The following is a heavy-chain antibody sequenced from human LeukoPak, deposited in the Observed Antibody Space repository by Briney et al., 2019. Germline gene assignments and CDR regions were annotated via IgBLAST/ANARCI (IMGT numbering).Heavy chain of an antibody. V-gene: IGHV3-30*03. Sequence: GASLRLSCAASGFTFSSYGMHWVRKAPGKGLEWVAVISYDGSNKYYADSVKGRFTISRDNSKNTLYLQMNIMSAEDTAVYYCTTVTTDFDYWGQGTLVSVSS. CDR2: ISYDGSNK. CDR1: GFTFSSYG. J-gene: IGHJ4*02. CDR3: TTVTTDFDY. D-gene: IGHD4-11*01.